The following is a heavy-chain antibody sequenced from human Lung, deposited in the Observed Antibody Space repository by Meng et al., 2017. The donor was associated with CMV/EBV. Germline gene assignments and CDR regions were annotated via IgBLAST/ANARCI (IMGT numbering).Heavy chain of an antibody. CDR1: GGSISSGGYY. J-gene: IGHJ6*02. V-gene: IGHV4-31*03. Sequence: SETLSLXCTVSGGSISSGGYYSSWIRQHPGKGLEWIGYIYYSGSTYYNPSLKSRVTISVDTSKNQFSLKLSSVTAADTAVYYCARDRSHSYYYYGMDVWGQGTXVTVSS. CDR3: ARDRSHSYYYYGMDV. CDR2: IYYSGST.